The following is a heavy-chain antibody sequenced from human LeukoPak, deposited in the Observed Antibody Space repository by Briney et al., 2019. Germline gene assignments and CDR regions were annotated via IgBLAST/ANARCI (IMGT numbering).Heavy chain of an antibody. D-gene: IGHD3-3*01. Sequence: ASVKVSCKASGYTLGNYDINWVRQSTGHGLEWMGWMNPKSGKRDYGQKFQGRLTITRNTSINTAYMELSSLRSKDSAVYYCARSPLTISEGFDLWGQGTMVTVSS. CDR1: GYTLGNYD. V-gene: IGHV1-8*02. CDR2: MNPKSGKR. J-gene: IGHJ3*01. CDR3: ARSPLTISEGFDL.